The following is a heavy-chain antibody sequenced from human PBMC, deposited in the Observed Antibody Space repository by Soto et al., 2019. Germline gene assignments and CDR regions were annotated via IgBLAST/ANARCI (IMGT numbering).Heavy chain of an antibody. V-gene: IGHV4-31*01. CDR3: GGFGERGFDP. Sequence: QVQLQESGPGLVKPSQTLSLTCTVSGGSISSGGYYWSWIRQHPGKGLEWIGYIYYSGSTYYNPSLKXXVXIXXDTSKNQFSLKLSSVTAADTAVYYCGGFGERGFDPWGQGTLVTVSS. CDR2: IYYSGST. CDR1: GGSISSGGYY. D-gene: IGHD3-10*01. J-gene: IGHJ5*02.